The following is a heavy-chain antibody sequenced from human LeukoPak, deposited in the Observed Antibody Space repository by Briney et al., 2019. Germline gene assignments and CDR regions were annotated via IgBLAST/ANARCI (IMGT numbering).Heavy chain of an antibody. V-gene: IGHV1-46*01. CDR1: GYTFTSYY. CDR3: ARESILWFGELLSIDY. J-gene: IGHJ4*02. Sequence: ASVKVSCKASGYTFTSYYMHWVRQAPGQGLEWMGIINPSGGSTSYAQKFQGRVTMTRDTSTSTVYMELSSLRSDDTAVYYCARESILWFGELLSIDYWGQGTLVTVSS. D-gene: IGHD3-10*01. CDR2: INPSGGST.